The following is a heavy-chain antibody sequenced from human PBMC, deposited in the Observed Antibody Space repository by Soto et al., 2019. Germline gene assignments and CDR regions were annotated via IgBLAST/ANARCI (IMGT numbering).Heavy chain of an antibody. CDR1: GFTFSSYS. CDR2: ISSSSSYI. J-gene: IGHJ5*02. V-gene: IGHV3-21*01. D-gene: IGHD6-6*01. Sequence: EVQLVESGGGLVKPGGSLRLSCAASGFTFSSYSMNWVRQAPGKGLEWVSSISSSSSYIYYADSVKGRFTISRDNAKNSLYLQMNRLRAEDTAVYYCARVAGSIAARPGCFDPWGQGTLVTVFS. CDR3: ARVAGSIAARPGCFDP.